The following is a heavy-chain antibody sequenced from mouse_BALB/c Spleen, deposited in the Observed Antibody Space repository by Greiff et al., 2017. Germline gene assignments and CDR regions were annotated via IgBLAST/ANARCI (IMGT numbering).Heavy chain of an antibody. Sequence: DLVKPGASVKLSCKASGYTFTSYWINWIKQRPGQGLEWIGRIAPGSGSTYYNEMFKGKATLTVDTSSSTAYIQLSSLSSEDSAVYFCARGGTTAFDYWGQGTTRTVSS. CDR2: IAPGSGST. V-gene: IGHV1S41*01. CDR1: GYTFTSYW. CDR3: ARGGTTAFDY. J-gene: IGHJ2*01. D-gene: IGHD1-2*01.